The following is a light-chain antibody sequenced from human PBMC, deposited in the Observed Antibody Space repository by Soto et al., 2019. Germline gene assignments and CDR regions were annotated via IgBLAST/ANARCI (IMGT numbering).Light chain of an antibody. Sequence: ALTQPASVSGSPGQSITISCTGTSSDVGSYNFVSWYQQLPGKAPKLMIYEVRNRPSGVSNRFSGSKSGNMASLTISGLQAEDEAHYYCSSYTTSSNYVFGSGTKVTVL. CDR3: SSYTTSSNYV. V-gene: IGLV2-14*01. J-gene: IGLJ1*01. CDR2: EVR. CDR1: SSDVGSYNF.